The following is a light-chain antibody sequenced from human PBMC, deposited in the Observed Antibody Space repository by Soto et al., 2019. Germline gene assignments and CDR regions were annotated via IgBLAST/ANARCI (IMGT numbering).Light chain of an antibody. J-gene: IGKJ1*01. CDR2: GTS. Sequence: DIVLTQSPGTLSVSPGERATLSCRASQTISSNYLAWYQQKPGQPPSLLIYGTSSRATGIPDRFSGSGSGTDFTLTISRLEPADSAIYYCQQYGSWTFGQGTKVEIK. CDR3: QQYGSWT. CDR1: QTISSNY. V-gene: IGKV3-20*01.